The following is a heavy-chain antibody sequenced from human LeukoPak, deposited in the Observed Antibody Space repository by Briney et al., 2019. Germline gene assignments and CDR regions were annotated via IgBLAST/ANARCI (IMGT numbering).Heavy chain of an antibody. V-gene: IGHV4-59*01. J-gene: IGHJ4*02. Sequence: PSETLSLTCTVSGGSISSYYWSWIRQPPGKGLEWIGYIYYSGSTNYNPSLKSRVTISVDTSKNQFSLKLSSVTAADTAVYYCARGRDFWSGYPYYFDYWGQGTLVTVSS. D-gene: IGHD3-3*01. CDR1: GGSISSYY. CDR3: ARGRDFWSGYPYYFDY. CDR2: IYYSGST.